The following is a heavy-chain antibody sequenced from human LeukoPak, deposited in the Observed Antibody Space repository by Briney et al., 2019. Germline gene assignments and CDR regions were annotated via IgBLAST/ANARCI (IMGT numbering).Heavy chain of an antibody. Sequence: SETLSLTCTVSSGSISNYYWSWIRQPPGKGLEWIGYIYYSGNTNYNPSLKTRVTISVDTSKNQFSLKLSSVTAADTAVYYCARGYYHDSSGLDYWGQGTLVTVSS. CDR1: SGSISNYY. CDR2: IYYSGNT. D-gene: IGHD3-22*01. J-gene: IGHJ4*02. CDR3: ARGYYHDSSGLDY. V-gene: IGHV4-59*01.